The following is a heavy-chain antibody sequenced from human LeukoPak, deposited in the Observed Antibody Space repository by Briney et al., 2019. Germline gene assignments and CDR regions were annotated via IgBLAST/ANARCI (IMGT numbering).Heavy chain of an antibody. CDR2: INHSGSA. Sequence: SETLSLTCAIYGGSVSGYFWIWIRQPPGKGLEWIGEINHSGSANYNPSLKSRVTISVDTPKNQFSLKLNSVTAADTAVYYCARGSAYCSTTSCSSPADYWGQGTLVTVSS. CDR3: ARGSAYCSTTSCSSPADY. V-gene: IGHV4-34*01. CDR1: GGSVSGYF. J-gene: IGHJ4*02. D-gene: IGHD2-2*01.